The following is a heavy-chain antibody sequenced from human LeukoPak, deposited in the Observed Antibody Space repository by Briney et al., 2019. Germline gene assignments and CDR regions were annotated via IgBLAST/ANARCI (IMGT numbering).Heavy chain of an antibody. D-gene: IGHD3-22*01. J-gene: IGHJ6*02. CDR2: IIPIFGTA. Sequence: SVKVSCKASGGTFSSYAISWVRQAPGQGLEWMGGIIPIFGTANYAQKFQGRVTITADESTSTAYMELSSLRSEDTAVYYCARGSPPSSGYYSYYYYGMDVWGQGTTVTVSS. CDR1: GGTFSSYA. CDR3: ARGSPPSSGYYSYYYYGMDV. V-gene: IGHV1-69*13.